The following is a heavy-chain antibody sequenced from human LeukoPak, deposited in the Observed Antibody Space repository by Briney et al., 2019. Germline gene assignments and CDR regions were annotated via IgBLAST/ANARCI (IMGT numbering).Heavy chain of an antibody. V-gene: IGHV3-43*01. CDR3: ARGREKVAVAGTSFDY. D-gene: IGHD6-19*01. CDR1: GFTFDDYT. CDR2: ISWDGGST. J-gene: IGHJ4*02. Sequence: PGGSLRLSCAASGFTFDDYTMHWVRQAPGKGLEWVSLISWDGGSTYYADSVKGRFTISRDNSKNTLYLQMNSLRAEDTAVYYCARGREKVAVAGTSFDYWGQGTLVTVSS.